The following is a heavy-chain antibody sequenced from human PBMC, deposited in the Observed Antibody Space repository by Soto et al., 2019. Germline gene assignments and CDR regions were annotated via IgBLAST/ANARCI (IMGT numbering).Heavy chain of an antibody. D-gene: IGHD5-12*01. J-gene: IGHJ4*02. CDR1: GGSISSYY. CDR2: IYYSGST. Sequence: QVQLQESGPGLVKPSETLSLMCTVSGGSISSYYWSWIRQPPGKGLEWIGYIYYSGSTNYNPSLKSRVSISVDTSKNQFSLKLSSVTAADTAVYYCARERRDGYKHYFDYWGQGTLVTDSS. CDR3: ARERRDGYKHYFDY. V-gene: IGHV4-59*01.